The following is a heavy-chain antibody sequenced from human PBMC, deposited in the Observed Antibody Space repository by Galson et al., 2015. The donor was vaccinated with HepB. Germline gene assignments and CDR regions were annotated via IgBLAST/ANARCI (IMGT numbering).Heavy chain of an antibody. D-gene: IGHD2-15*01. CDR2: ISSSSSYI. V-gene: IGHV3-21*01. Sequence: SLRLSCAASGFTFSSYSMNWVRQAPGKGLEWVSSISSSSSYIYYADSVKGRFTISRDNAKNSLYLQMNSLRAEDTAVYYCAREPSANDRYCSGGRCSPDFDYWGQGTLATLSS. CDR1: GFTFSSYS. J-gene: IGHJ4*02. CDR3: AREPSANDRYCSGGRCSPDFDY.